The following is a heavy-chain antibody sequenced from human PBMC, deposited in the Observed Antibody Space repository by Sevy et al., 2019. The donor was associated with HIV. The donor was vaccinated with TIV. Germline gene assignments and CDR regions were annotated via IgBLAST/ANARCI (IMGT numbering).Heavy chain of an antibody. V-gene: IGHV3-23*01. Sequence: GGSLRLSCAASGFTFSSYAMSWVRQAPGKGLEWVPVISGNGGYTYYADSVKGRSTISRDTSKNTLYLQMNSLRAEDTAVYYCAKGSTSSSEVGYFDYWGQGTLVTVSS. D-gene: IGHD2-2*01. J-gene: IGHJ4*02. CDR2: ISGNGGYT. CDR3: AKGSTSSSEVGYFDY. CDR1: GFTFSSYA.